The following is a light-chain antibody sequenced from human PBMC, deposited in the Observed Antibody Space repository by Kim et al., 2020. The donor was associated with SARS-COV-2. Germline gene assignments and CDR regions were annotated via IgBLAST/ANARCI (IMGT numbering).Light chain of an antibody. CDR2: GSD. J-gene: IGLJ1*01. CDR1: SSDIGSNP. Sequence: ELTQPPSASGAPGQRVTISCSGGSSDIGSNPVYWFQQLPGTAPKLFIFGSDQRPSGVPDRFSGSKSDTSASLAISGLRSEDEADYYCATWDDSLSAYV. V-gene: IGLV1-47*02. CDR3: ATWDDSLSAYV.